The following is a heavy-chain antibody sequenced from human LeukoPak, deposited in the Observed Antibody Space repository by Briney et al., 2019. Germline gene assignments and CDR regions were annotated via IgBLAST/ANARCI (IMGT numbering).Heavy chain of an antibody. V-gene: IGHV3-21*01. CDR1: GFTFSSYT. Sequence: GGSLRLSCAASGFTFSSYTMNWVRQAPGKGLEWVSSISSSSSFIHYADSVKGRFTISRDNAKNSLYLQMNSLRAEDTAVYYCARAPGYCSSSRCYSLNFDYWGQGTLVTVSS. J-gene: IGHJ4*02. D-gene: IGHD2-2*02. CDR3: ARAPGYCSSSRCYSLNFDY. CDR2: ISSSSSFI.